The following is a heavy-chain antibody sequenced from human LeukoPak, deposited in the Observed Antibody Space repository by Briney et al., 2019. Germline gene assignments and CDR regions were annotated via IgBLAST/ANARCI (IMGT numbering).Heavy chain of an antibody. V-gene: IGHV4-39*07. Sequence: SETLSLTCTVSGGSISSTSYYWGWIRQPPGKGLEWVATIHFSGSTYYNPSLKSRVTISVDTSKNQFSLNLTSVTAADTAVYYCARFGSSTWYKGAFDIWGQGTMVTVAS. J-gene: IGHJ3*02. CDR1: GGSISSTSYY. CDR2: IHFSGST. CDR3: ARFGSSTWYKGAFDI. D-gene: IGHD6-13*01.